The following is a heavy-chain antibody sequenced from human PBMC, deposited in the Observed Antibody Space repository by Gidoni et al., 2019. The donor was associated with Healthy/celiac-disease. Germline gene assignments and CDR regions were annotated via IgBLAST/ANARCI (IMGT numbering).Heavy chain of an antibody. V-gene: IGHV3-30*03. CDR3: ASSGSYYFLYDY. J-gene: IGHJ4*02. CDR1: GFTFSSYG. D-gene: IGHD3-10*01. CDR2: ISYDGSNK. Sequence: QVQLVESGGGVVQPGRSLRLSCAASGFTFSSYGMHWVRQAPGTGREWVAVISYDGSNKYYADSVKGRFTISRDNSKNTLYLQMNSLRAEDTAVYYCASSGSYYFLYDYWGQGTLVTVSS.